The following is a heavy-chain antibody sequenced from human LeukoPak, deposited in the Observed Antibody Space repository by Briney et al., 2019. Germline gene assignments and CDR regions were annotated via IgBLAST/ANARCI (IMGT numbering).Heavy chain of an antibody. Sequence: PGGSLRLSCAASGFTFSSYGMSWVRQAPGKGLEWVSYMSASGGSTYYADSVRGRFSISRDNSKNTLCLQMNSLTAEDTAVYYCAKAGEVTGSNTGFDFWGQGTLVTVSS. V-gene: IGHV3-23*01. CDR1: GFTFSSYG. CDR3: AKAGEVTGSNTGFDF. J-gene: IGHJ4*02. CDR2: MSASGGST. D-gene: IGHD1-26*01.